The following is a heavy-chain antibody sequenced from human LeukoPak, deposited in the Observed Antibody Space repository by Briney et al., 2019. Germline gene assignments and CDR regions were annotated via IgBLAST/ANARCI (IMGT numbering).Heavy chain of an antibody. CDR3: ARDPARSDECYFDY. Sequence: PGGSLRLSCAASGFTFSSYWMSWVRQAPGKGLEWVANIKQDGSEKYYVDPVKGRFTISRDNAKNSLYLQMNSLRAEDTAVYYCARDPARSDECYFDYWGQGTLVTVSS. D-gene: IGHD1-14*01. J-gene: IGHJ4*02. CDR1: GFTFSSYW. CDR2: IKQDGSEK. V-gene: IGHV3-7*03.